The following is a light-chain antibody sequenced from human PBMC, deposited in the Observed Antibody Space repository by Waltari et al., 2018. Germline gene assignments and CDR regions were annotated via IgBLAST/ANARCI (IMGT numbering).Light chain of an antibody. J-gene: IGLJ2*01. CDR3: QSYDSSLSGSVV. Sequence: QSVLTQPPSLSGAPGQRVTISCTGISSNIGAGYDVPWYQQLPGTAPKLLIYGNSNRPSGVPDRVSGSKSGTSASLAITGLQAEDEADYYCQSYDSSLSGSVVFGGGTKLTVL. CDR2: GNS. V-gene: IGLV1-40*01. CDR1: SSNIGAGYD.